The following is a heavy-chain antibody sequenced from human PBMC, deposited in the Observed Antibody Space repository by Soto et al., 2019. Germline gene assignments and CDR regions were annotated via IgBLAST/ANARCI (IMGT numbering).Heavy chain of an antibody. Sequence: SSETLSLTCAVSGYSISSGYYWGWIRQPPGKGLEWIGSIYHSGSTYYNPSLKSRVTISVDTSKNQFSLKLSSVTAADTAVYYCARYSYDFWSGVSHFDYWGQGTLVTVSS. J-gene: IGHJ4*02. CDR2: IYHSGST. CDR1: GYSISSGYY. D-gene: IGHD3-3*01. CDR3: ARYSYDFWSGVSHFDY. V-gene: IGHV4-38-2*01.